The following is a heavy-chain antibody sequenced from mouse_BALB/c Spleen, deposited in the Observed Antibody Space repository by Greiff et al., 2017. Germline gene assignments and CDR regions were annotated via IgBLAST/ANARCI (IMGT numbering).Heavy chain of an antibody. J-gene: IGHJ2*01. Sequence: EVQRVESGTVLARPGASVKMSCKASGYTFTSYWMHWVKQRPGQGLEWIGAIYPGNSDTSYNQKFKGKAKLTAVTSTSTAYMELSSLTNEDSAVYYCTKGDYGSGGIFDYWGQGTTLTVSS. CDR3: TKGDYGSGGIFDY. V-gene: IGHV1-5*01. CDR2: IYPGNSDT. CDR1: GYTFTSYW. D-gene: IGHD1-1*01.